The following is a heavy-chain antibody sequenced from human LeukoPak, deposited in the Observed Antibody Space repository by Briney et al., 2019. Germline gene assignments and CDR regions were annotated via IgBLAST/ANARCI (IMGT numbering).Heavy chain of an antibody. D-gene: IGHD5-18*01. CDR3: TRGGGTAMVFKYASFGY. J-gene: IGHJ4*02. CDR2: IIPIFGTA. CDR1: GGTFSSYA. V-gene: IGHV1-69*05. Sequence: SVKVSCKASGGTFSSYAISWVRQAPGQGLEWMGGIIPIFGTANYAQKFQGRVTITTDESTSTAYMELSSLRSEDTAVYYCTRGGGTAMVFKYASFGYWGQGTLVTVSS.